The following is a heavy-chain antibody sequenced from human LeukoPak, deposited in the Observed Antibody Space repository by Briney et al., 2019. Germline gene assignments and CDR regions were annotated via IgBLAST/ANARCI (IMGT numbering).Heavy chain of an antibody. CDR1: GGSIVSSAYY. CDR2: MPYSGSA. CDR3: GSAGYDSNALDY. D-gene: IGHD3-22*01. V-gene: IGHV4-39*07. J-gene: IGHJ4*02. Sequence: SETLSLTCTVSGGSIVSSAYYWGWIRQPPGKGLDYIGTMPYSGSAYYNPSLKSRVTISVDTSKNQFSLKLSSVTAADTAVYYCGSAGYDSNALDYWGQGILVTVSS.